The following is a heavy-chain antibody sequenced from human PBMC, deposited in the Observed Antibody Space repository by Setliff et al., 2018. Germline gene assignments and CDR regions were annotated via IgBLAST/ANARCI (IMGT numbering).Heavy chain of an antibody. CDR1: GASISGNSYY. CDR2: TYYSGST. V-gene: IGHV4-39*07. Sequence: SETLSLTCTVSGASISGNSYYWAWIRQPPGRGLEWIASTYYSGSTSYNPSLKSRVTISVDTSNSQFSLKLTSVTAADTAVYYCARAPRYFDPTGSYFDFWVQWTLVTVSS. CDR3: ARAPRYFDPTGSYFDF. J-gene: IGHJ4*02. D-gene: IGHD3-22*01.